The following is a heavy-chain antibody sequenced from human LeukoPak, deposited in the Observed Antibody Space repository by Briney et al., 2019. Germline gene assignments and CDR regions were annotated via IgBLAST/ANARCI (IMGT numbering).Heavy chain of an antibody. Sequence: GASVKVSCKASGYTFTSYYMHWVRQAPGQGLEWVGIINPSGGSTSYAQKFQGRVTMTRDTSTSTVYMELSSLRSEDTAVYYCAADTLAAAVAFDIWGQGTMVTVSS. J-gene: IGHJ3*02. CDR3: AADTLAAAVAFDI. D-gene: IGHD6-13*01. V-gene: IGHV1-46*01. CDR1: GYTFTSYY. CDR2: INPSGGST.